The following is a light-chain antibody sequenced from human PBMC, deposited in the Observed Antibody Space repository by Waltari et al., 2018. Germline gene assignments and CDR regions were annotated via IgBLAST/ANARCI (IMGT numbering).Light chain of an antibody. Sequence: DIQMTQSPSTLSASVGDRATITCRAGQNLISWLAWYQQKPGKAPKLLIYKASTLQSGVPSRFSGSGSGTEFTLTISSLQADDFATYYCQQYITTWSFGQGTKVEIK. CDR1: QNLISW. CDR3: QQYITTWS. J-gene: IGKJ1*01. V-gene: IGKV1-5*03. CDR2: KAS.